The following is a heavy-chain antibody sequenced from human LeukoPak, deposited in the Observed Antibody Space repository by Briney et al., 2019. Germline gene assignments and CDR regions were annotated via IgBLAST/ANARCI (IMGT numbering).Heavy chain of an antibody. CDR3: ARVSAGFLPNWGSDY. CDR1: GFTFSGYW. V-gene: IGHV3-74*03. J-gene: IGHJ4*02. D-gene: IGHD7-27*01. Sequence: GGSLRLSCAASGFTFSGYWMHWVRQAPGKGLVWVSHINAGGSNTVYADSVKGRFTISRDNSKNTLYLQMNSLRAEDTAVYYCARVSAGFLPNWGSDYWGQGTLVTVSS. CDR2: INAGGSNT.